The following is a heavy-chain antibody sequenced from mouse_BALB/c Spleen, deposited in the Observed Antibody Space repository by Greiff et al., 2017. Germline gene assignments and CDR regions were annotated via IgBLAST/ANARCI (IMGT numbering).Heavy chain of an antibody. CDR1: GFTFSSYG. V-gene: IGHV5-6-3*01. J-gene: IGHJ3*01. Sequence: EVQLVESGGGLVQPGGSLKLSCAASGFTFSSYGMSWVRQTPDKRLELVATINSNGGSTYYPDSVKGRFTISRDNAKNTLYLQMSSLKSEDTAMYYCARVPLAYWGQGTLVTVSA. CDR2: INSNGGST. CDR3: ARVPLAY.